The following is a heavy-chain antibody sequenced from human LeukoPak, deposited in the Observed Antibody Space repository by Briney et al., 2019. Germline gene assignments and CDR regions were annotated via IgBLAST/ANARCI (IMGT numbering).Heavy chain of an antibody. CDR1: GGSFSGYY. V-gene: IGHV4-34*01. J-gene: IGHJ4*02. CDR2: INHSGST. D-gene: IGHD1-26*01. CDR3: AGGVGNELGY. Sequence: SETLSLTCAVYGGSFSGYYWSWIRQPPGKGLEWIGEINHSGSTNYNPSLKSRVTISVDTSKNQFSLKLSSVTPADTAVYYCAGGVGNELGYWGQGTLVTVSS.